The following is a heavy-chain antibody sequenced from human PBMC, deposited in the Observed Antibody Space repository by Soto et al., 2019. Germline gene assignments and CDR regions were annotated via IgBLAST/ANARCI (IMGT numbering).Heavy chain of an antibody. CDR3: AREADHPRCDSYYDMDV. D-gene: IGHD2-15*01. Sequence: QLQLVESGGGVVQPGKSLRLSCAASGFSISSYGFHWVRQAPGKGLEWVAVISYDARNEYYIDSVKGRYTISRDNSKNTVFLHMNNLRGEDTAVYYCAREADHPRCDSYYDMDVWGQGTTVTIS. V-gene: IGHV3-30*03. J-gene: IGHJ6*02. CDR1: GFSISSYG. CDR2: ISYDARNE.